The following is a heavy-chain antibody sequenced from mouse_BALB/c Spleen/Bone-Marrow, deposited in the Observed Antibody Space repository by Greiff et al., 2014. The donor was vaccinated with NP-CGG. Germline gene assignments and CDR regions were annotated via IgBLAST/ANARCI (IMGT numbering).Heavy chain of an antibody. CDR2: ILPGSGGT. CDR1: GYTFSNYW. V-gene: IGHV1-9*01. J-gene: IGHJ4*01. Sequence: QVQLKQSGAELMKPGASVKISCKATGYTFSNYWIEWVKQRPGHGLEWIGEILPGSGGTNFNEKFKVKATFTADTSSNTAYIQLSSLTSEDSAVYYCAREWPYYNDWGGDAMDYWGQGTSVTVSS. D-gene: IGHD1-1*01. CDR3: AREWPYYNDWGGDAMDY.